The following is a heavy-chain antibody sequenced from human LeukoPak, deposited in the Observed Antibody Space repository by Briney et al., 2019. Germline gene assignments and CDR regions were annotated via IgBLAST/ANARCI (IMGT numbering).Heavy chain of an antibody. CDR2: ISGRDTTI. V-gene: IGHV3-48*04. J-gene: IGHJ4*02. CDR3: ARAGSSATPSTFFGY. D-gene: IGHD2-15*01. Sequence: GGSLTLSCAASGFTISTYWMSWVRQAPGKGLEWISFISGRDTTIYYADSVKGRFTISRDNPKNTLYLQMNSLRAEDTAVYYCARAGSSATPSTFFGYWGQGTLVTVSS. CDR1: GFTISTYW.